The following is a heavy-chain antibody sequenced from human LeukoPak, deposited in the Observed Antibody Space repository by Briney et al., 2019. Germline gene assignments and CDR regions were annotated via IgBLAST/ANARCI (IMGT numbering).Heavy chain of an antibody. Sequence: SGGSLRLSCAASGFTFSHYGVHWVRQAPGKGLEWVAVISYDGSNKYFADSVKGRFTISRDDTKNSLFLQMYSLRAEDTAVYYCARDKDWAFDYWGQGTLVTVSS. V-gene: IGHV3-30*03. CDR3: ARDKDWAFDY. CDR1: GFTFSHYG. CDR2: ISYDGSNK. J-gene: IGHJ4*02. D-gene: IGHD3/OR15-3a*01.